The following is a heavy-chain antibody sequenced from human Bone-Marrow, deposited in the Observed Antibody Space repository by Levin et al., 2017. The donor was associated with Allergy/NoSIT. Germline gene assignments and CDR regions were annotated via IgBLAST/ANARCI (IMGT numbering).Heavy chain of an antibody. D-gene: IGHD6-13*01. J-gene: IGHJ4*02. V-gene: IGHV6-1*01. Sequence: SQTLSLTCAISGDSVSSTTAAWNWVRQSPSRGLEWLGRTYYRSKWSTTYAVSVRSRISIVPDTSRNRISLQLNSVTPEDTAVYYCARIGISWYYFDSWGQGTLVTVSS. CDR3: ARIGISWYYFDS. CDR2: TYYRSKWST. CDR1: GDSVSSTTAA.